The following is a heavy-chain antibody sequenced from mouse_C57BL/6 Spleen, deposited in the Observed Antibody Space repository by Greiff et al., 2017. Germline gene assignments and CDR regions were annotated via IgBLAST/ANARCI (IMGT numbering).Heavy chain of an antibody. CDR3: ARDRGYGNYGFAY. CDR2: ISYDGSN. CDR1: GYSITSGYY. Sequence: EVKLVESGPGLVKPSQSLSLTCSVTGYSITSGYYWNWIRQFPGNKLEWMGYISYDGSNNYNPSLKNRISITRDTSKNQFFLKLNSVTTEDTATYYCARDRGYGNYGFAYWGQGTLVTVSA. D-gene: IGHD2-1*01. V-gene: IGHV3-6*01. J-gene: IGHJ3*01.